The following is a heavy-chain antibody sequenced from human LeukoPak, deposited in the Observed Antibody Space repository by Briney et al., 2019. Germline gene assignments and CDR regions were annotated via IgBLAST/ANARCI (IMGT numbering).Heavy chain of an antibody. V-gene: IGHV3-23*01. Sequence: PGGSLRLSCAVSGITLSNYGMSWVRQAPGKGLEWVAGISGSGGSTYYADSVKGRFTISRDNSKNTLYLQMNSLRAEDTAVYYCAEVATNDYWGQGALVTVSS. CDR2: ISGSGGST. D-gene: IGHD5-12*01. CDR1: GITLSNYG. J-gene: IGHJ4*02. CDR3: AEVATNDY.